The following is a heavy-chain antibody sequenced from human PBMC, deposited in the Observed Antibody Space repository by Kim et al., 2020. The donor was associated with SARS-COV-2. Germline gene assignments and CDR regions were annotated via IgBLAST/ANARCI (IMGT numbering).Heavy chain of an antibody. Sequence: GGSLRLSCAASGFTFSSYAMHWVRQAPGKGLEWVAVISYDGSNKYYADSVKGRFTISRDNSKTTLYLQMNSLRAEDTAVYYCARGGSYYRLDYWGQGTLVTVSS. D-gene: IGHD1-26*01. J-gene: IGHJ4*02. CDR3: ARGGSYYRLDY. CDR2: ISYDGSNK. CDR1: GFTFSSYA. V-gene: IGHV3-30-3*01.